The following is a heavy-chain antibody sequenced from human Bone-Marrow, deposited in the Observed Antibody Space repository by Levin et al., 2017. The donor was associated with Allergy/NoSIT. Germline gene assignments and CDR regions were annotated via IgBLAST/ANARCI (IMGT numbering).Heavy chain of an antibody. CDR2: IFPADSYV. D-gene: IGHD4-17*01. Sequence: GESLKISCEGSGYTFSNYWIDWVRQMPGKGLEWMGVIFPADSYVRYSPSFNGRVTILADKSVSTVYLQWSSLQASDTAMYYCARRRLRGQIDFWGQGTLVTVS. CDR3: ARRRLRGQIDF. V-gene: IGHV5-51*01. CDR1: GYTFSNYW. J-gene: IGHJ4*02.